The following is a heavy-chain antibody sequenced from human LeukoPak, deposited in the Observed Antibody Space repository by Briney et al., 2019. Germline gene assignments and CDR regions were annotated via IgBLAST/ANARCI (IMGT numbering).Heavy chain of an antibody. Sequence: ASVKVSCKASGYTFKHYYMHWVRQAPGQGLEWMGRINPSDGSTSYAQKFQGRVTMTRDTSTTTVYMDLSSLRSEDTAVYYCAREKRWFGELGKNDAFDIWGQGTMVTVSS. D-gene: IGHD3-10*01. J-gene: IGHJ3*02. CDR1: GYTFKHYY. V-gene: IGHV1-46*02. CDR2: INPSDGST. CDR3: AREKRWFGELGKNDAFDI.